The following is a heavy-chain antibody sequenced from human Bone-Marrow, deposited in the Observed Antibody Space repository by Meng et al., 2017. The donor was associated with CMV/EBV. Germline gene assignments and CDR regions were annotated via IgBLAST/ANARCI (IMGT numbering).Heavy chain of an antibody. D-gene: IGHD3-22*01. CDR2: INPNSGGT. J-gene: IGHJ3*02. Sequence: ASVTVSCKASGYTFTGYYMHWVRQAPGQGLEWMGWINPNSGGTNYAQKFQGRVTMTRDTSISTAYMELSRLRSDDTAVYYCAREKEPSYYYDSSGYYWGKTQGAFDIWGQGTMVTVSS. CDR3: AREKEPSYYYDSSGYYWGKTQGAFDI. V-gene: IGHV1-2*02. CDR1: GYTFTGYY.